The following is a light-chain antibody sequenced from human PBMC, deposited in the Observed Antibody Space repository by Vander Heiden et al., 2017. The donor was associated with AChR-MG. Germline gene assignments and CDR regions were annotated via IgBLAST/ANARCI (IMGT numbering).Light chain of an antibody. J-gene: IGLJ2*01. Sequence: QSALPQPRSVSGSPGQSVTISCPGTSSDVGGYNYASWYQQHPGKAPKLMIYDVSKRPSGVPDRFSGSKSGNTASLTISGLQAEDEADYYCCSYAGSYTFVVFGGGTKLTVL. CDR1: SSDVGGYNY. CDR2: DVS. V-gene: IGLV2-11*01. CDR3: CSYAGSYTFVV.